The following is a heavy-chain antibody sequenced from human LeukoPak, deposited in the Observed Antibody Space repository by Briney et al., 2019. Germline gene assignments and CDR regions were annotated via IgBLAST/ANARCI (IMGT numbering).Heavy chain of an antibody. J-gene: IGHJ4*02. D-gene: IGHD3-10*01. CDR2: ISSSSSYI. V-gene: IGHV3-21*03. CDR1: GFTFSSYS. CDR3: ARDRHHRFGELFP. Sequence: GGSLRLSCAASGFTFSSYSMNWVRQAPGKGLEWVSSISSSSSYIYHADSVKGRFTISRDNAKNSLYLQTNSLRAEDTAVYYCARDRHHRFGELFPWGQGTRVTVSS.